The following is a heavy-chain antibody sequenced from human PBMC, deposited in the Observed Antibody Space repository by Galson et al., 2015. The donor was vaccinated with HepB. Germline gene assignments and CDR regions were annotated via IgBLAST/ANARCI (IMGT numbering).Heavy chain of an antibody. D-gene: IGHD1-14*01. J-gene: IGHJ2*01. CDR3: ARLIKGSTYNTSHWYFDL. Sequence: QSGAEVKKPGESLKISCKGSGYSFTTNWIGWVRQMPGKGLEWIVIIYPGDSDTRDSPSFQGHVTVSVDKSISTAYLQWSSLKASDTAIFYRARLIKGSTYNTSHWYFDLWGRGTLVTVSS. CDR2: IYPGDSDT. V-gene: IGHV5-51*03. CDR1: GYSFTTNW.